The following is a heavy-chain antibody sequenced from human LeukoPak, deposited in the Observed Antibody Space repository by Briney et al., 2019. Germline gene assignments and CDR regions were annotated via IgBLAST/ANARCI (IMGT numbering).Heavy chain of an antibody. CDR2: IYHSGRT. V-gene: IGHV4-38-2*02. Sequence: SETLSLTCTVSGGSIRSYYWGWIRQPPGKGLEWIGSIYHSGRTYYNPSLKSRLSISVDTSKNQFSLKVSSVTATDTAVYYCARDGWSDYGDINWFDPWGQGTLVTVSS. CDR1: GGSIRSYY. D-gene: IGHD4-17*01. CDR3: ARDGWSDYGDINWFDP. J-gene: IGHJ5*02.